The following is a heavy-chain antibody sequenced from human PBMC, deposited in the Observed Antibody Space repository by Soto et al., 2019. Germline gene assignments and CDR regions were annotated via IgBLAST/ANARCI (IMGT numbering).Heavy chain of an antibody. CDR2: ISYNSGSI. J-gene: IGHJ6*02. V-gene: IGHV3-9*01. Sequence: EVQLVESGGGLVQPGRSLRLSCAASGFTFDDYAMHWVRQAPGKGLEWVSGISYNSGSIDYADSVKGRFTISRDNAKNPLYRQRTSLGAKDPACYYWAKVRCRLIRSCNGNGMDVWGQGTTVTVSS. CDR1: GFTFDDYA. D-gene: IGHD3-10*01. CDR3: AKVRCRLIRSCNGNGMDV.